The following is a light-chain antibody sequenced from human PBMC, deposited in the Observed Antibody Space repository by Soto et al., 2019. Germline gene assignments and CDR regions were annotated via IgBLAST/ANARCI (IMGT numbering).Light chain of an antibody. CDR1: QSASSSY. V-gene: IGKV3-20*01. J-gene: IGKJ1*01. CDR2: GAS. Sequence: DIVLTQSPGTLSLSPGERATLSCRASQSASSSYLAWYQQKPGQAPRLLIYGASSRATGIPDRFSGSGSGTDFTLTITRREPEDFAVYYCQVYGSSLWTFGQGTKVEV. CDR3: QVYGSSLWT.